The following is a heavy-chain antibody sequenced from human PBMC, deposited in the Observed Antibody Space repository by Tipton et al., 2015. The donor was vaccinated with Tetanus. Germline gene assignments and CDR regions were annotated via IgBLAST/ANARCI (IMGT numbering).Heavy chain of an antibody. Sequence: SLRLSCAASGFTVSSNYMNWVRQAPGKGLEWVSALSGGGDTTYYADSVKGRFTISRDNSKNTLYLQMNSLRADDTAVYYCAKNSADADYYYYGMDVWGQGTTVTVSS. CDR1: GFTVSSNY. V-gene: IGHV3-23*01. CDR3: AKNSADADYYYYGMDV. CDR2: LSGGGDTT. J-gene: IGHJ6*02. D-gene: IGHD2-15*01.